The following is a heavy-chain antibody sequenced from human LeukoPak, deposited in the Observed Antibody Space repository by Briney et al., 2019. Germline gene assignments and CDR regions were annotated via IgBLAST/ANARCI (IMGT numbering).Heavy chain of an antibody. CDR3: AKDRADRGNFHYYMDV. Sequence: PGGSLRLSCAASGFTFSSYGMHWVRQAPGKGLEWVAFIRYDGSNKYYADSVKGRFTISRDNSKNTLYLQMNSLRAEDTAVYYCAKDRADRGNFHYYMDVWGKGTTVTISS. D-gene: IGHD2/OR15-2a*01. J-gene: IGHJ6*03. CDR2: IRYDGSNK. V-gene: IGHV3-30*02. CDR1: GFTFSSYG.